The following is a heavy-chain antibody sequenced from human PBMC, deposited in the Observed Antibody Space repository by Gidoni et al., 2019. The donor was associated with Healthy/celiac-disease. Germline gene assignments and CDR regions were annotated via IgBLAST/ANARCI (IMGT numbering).Heavy chain of an antibody. CDR2: ISYDGSNK. CDR1: GARFSSYA. J-gene: IGHJ3*01. Sequence: QVKLVESGAVVLVPGTSLVLSSAASGARFSSYARHWVRQAPGKGLEWVAVISYDGSNKYYADPVKGRFTIYRDNTKNTRYLQMNSLRGEDTAVYYGARGRSYSGRYGSWGQGTMVTVSS. CDR3: ARGRSYSGRYGS. D-gene: IGHD1-26*01. V-gene: IGHV3-30*04.